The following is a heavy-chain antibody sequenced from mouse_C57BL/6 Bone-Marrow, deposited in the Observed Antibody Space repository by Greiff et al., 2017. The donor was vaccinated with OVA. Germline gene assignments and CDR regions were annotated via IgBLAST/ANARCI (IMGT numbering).Heavy chain of an antibody. D-gene: IGHD2-4*01. CDR3: AREDYDYDKFAY. Sequence: QVQLQQPGAELVKPGASVKLSCKASGYTFTSYWMPWVKQRPGQGLEWIGMIHPNSGSTNYNEKFKSKATLTVDKSSSTAYMQLSSLTSEDSAVYYSAREDYDYDKFAYWGQGTLVTVSA. CDR2: IHPNSGST. V-gene: IGHV1-64*01. J-gene: IGHJ3*01. CDR1: GYTFTSYW.